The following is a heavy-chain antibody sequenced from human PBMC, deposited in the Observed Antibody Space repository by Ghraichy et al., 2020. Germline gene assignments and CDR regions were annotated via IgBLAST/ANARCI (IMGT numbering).Heavy chain of an antibody. J-gene: IGHJ6*02. CDR2: INHSGST. V-gene: IGHV4-34*01. CDR3: ARGKITAMVENYYYYGMDV. CDR1: GGSFSGYY. D-gene: IGHD5-18*01. Sequence: SETLSLTCAVYGGSFSGYYWSWIRQPPGKGLEWIGEINHSGSTNYNPSLKSRVTISVDTSKNQFSLKLSSVTAADTAVYYCARGKITAMVENYYYYGMDVWGQGTTVTVSS.